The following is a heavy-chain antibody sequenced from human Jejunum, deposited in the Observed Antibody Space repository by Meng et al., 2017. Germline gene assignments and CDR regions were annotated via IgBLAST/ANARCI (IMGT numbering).Heavy chain of an antibody. V-gene: IGHV3-21*01. D-gene: IGHD3-3*02. J-gene: IGHJ4*01. Sequence: GGSLRLSCAGSGFTFSTYSMNWVRQAPGRGLEWVSSISSGGTYIYYADSVRGRFTISKDNAKDSVHLQMDSLSAEDTAVYYCARDMHPGRLVFKIAYWGHGPVVTVSS. CDR3: ARDMHPGRLVFKIAY. CDR2: ISSGGTYI. CDR1: GFTFSTYS.